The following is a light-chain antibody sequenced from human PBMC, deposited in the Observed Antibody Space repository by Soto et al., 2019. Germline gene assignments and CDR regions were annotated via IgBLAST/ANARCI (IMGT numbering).Light chain of an antibody. CDR3: QQHSDWPLT. CDR1: QSVSSY. V-gene: IGKV3-11*01. CDR2: DAS. J-gene: IGKJ4*01. Sequence: EIGLTQSPATLSLSPVERATLSCRASQSVSSYLAWYQQKPGQAPRLLIYDASNRATGTPARFSGSGSGTDFTLTISSLEPDDFTVYYCQQHSDWPLTFGGGTKVDIK.